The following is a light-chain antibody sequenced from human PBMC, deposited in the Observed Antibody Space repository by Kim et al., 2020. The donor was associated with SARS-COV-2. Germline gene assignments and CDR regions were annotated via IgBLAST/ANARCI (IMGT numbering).Light chain of an antibody. Sequence: SYELTQPPSVSVAPGKTARITCGGNNIGSKSVHWYQQKPGQAPVLVIYYDSDRPSGIPERFSGSNSGNTATLTISRVEAGDEADYYCQVWDSSYHVVFGG. J-gene: IGLJ2*01. CDR3: QVWDSSYHVV. V-gene: IGLV3-21*04. CDR1: NIGSKS. CDR2: YDS.